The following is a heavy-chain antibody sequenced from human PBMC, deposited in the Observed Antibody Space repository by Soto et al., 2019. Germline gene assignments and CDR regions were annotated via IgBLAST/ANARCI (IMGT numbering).Heavy chain of an antibody. CDR1: GFSFTGYY. Sequence: ASVKVSCKASGFSFTGYYIHWLRQAPGQGLEWMGWINAHSGGTEYAQKFQGRVTLTRDTSIATAYLTLTSLTTDDTALYYCAKDLTRQLAYWLDPWGQGTQVTVSS. CDR3: AKDLTRQLAYWLDP. V-gene: IGHV1-2*02. CDR2: INAHSGGT. J-gene: IGHJ5*02. D-gene: IGHD6-6*01.